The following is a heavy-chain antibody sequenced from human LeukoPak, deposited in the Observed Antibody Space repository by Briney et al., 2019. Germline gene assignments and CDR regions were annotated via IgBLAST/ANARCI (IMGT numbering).Heavy chain of an antibody. Sequence: GGALRLSCAASGFTFSSYEMNWVRQALGKGLWWVSYISSSGSSICYADSVKGQFTISRDNAKNTLYLQMNSLRAEDTAVYYCAELGITMIGGVWGKGTTVTISS. CDR3: AELGITMIGGV. CDR2: ISSSGSSI. CDR1: GFTFSSYE. D-gene: IGHD3-10*02. V-gene: IGHV3-48*03. J-gene: IGHJ6*04.